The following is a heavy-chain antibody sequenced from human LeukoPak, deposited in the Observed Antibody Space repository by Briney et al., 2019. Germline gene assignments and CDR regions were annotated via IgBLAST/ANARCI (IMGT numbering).Heavy chain of an antibody. CDR3: AREAWGDSYGLPRRGIDY. V-gene: IGHV4-31*03. J-gene: IGHJ4*02. CDR1: GGSISSGGYY. Sequence: PSQTLSLTCTVSGGSISSGGYYWSWIRQHPGKCLEWIGYIYYSGSTYYNPSLKSRVTISVDTSKNQFSLKLSSVTAADTAVYYCAREAWGDSYGLPRRGIDYWGQGTLVTVSS. D-gene: IGHD5-18*01. CDR2: IYYSGST.